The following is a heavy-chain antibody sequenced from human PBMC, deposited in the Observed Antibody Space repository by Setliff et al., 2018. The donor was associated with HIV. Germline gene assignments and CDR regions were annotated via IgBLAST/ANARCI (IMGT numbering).Heavy chain of an antibody. J-gene: IGHJ6*03. CDR3: ARPGRASYYYYMDV. D-gene: IGHD3-10*01. CDR2: INHSGST. V-gene: IGHV4-34*01. CDR1: GGSFSGYY. Sequence: LSLTCAVYGGSFSGYYWSWIRQPPGKGLEGIGEINHSGSTNYNPSLKSRVTISVDTSKNQFSLKLSSVTAADTAVYYCARPGRASYYYYMDVWGKGTTVTVSS.